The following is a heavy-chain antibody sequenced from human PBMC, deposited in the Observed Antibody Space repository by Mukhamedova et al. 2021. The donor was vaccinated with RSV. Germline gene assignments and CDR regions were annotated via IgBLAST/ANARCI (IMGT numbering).Heavy chain of an antibody. V-gene: IGHV3-23*01. Sequence: MGWVRQAPGKGLEWVSTIGTTTGTTFYADSVRGRFTTSRDNSKNTLYLQMNSLRAEDTANYYCVKENGYEHWGQGTLVTVSS. J-gene: IGHJ4*02. CDR3: VKENGYEH. CDR2: IGTTTGTT. D-gene: IGHD3-22*01.